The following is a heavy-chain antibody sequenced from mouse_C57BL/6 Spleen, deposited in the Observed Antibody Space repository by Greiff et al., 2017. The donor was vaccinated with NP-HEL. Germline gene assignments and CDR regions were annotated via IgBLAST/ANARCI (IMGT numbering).Heavy chain of an antibody. CDR1: GFTFSSYA. Sequence: EVQGVESGGGLVKPGGSLKLSCAASGFTFSSYAMSWVRQTPEKRLEWVATISDGGSYTYYPDNVKGRFTISRDNAKNNLYLQMSHLKSEDTAMYYCARGGDGSYFDVWGTGTTVTVSS. J-gene: IGHJ1*03. V-gene: IGHV5-4*01. CDR3: ARGGDGSYFDV. CDR2: ISDGGSYT. D-gene: IGHD2-3*01.